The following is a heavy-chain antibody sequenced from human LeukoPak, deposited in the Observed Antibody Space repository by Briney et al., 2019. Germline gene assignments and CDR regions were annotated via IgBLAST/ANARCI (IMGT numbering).Heavy chain of an antibody. D-gene: IGHD3-9*01. CDR2: IIGSGGST. Sequence: PGGSLRLSCAASGFTFTTYDMSWVRQAPGKGLEWVSAIIGSGGSTYYADSVKGRFTISRDNAENSLYLQMNSLSAEDTAVYYRASARVYYDLLPGAFDIWGQGTMVTVYS. CDR3: ASARVYYDLLPGAFDI. CDR1: GFTFTTYD. J-gene: IGHJ3*02. V-gene: IGHV3-23*01.